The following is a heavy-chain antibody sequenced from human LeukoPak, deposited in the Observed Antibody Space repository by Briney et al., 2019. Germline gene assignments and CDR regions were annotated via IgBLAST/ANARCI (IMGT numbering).Heavy chain of an antibody. CDR3: AREDDSSGYYGF. J-gene: IGHJ4*02. Sequence: SSETLSLTCTVSGGSISSGGYYWSWIRQHPGKGLEWIGYIYYSGSTYYNPSLKSRVTISVDTSKNQFSLKLSSVTAADTAVYYCAREDDSSGYYGFWGQGTLVTVSS. CDR2: IYYSGST. V-gene: IGHV4-31*03. D-gene: IGHD3-22*01. CDR1: GGSISSGGYY.